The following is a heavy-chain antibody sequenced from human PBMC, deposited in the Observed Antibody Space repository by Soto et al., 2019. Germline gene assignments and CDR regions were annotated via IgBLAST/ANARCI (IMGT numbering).Heavy chain of an antibody. CDR1: GFTFDDYA. Sequence: PGGSLRLSCAASGFTFDDYAMHWVRQAPGKGLEWVGRSRDKPQGYSTAYAASVKGRFTTSRDESKNSAYLQMNSLKTEDTAVYYCVRATYFSDSSGYTRCLDYWGQGTLVTVSS. CDR2: SRDKPQGYST. D-gene: IGHD3-22*01. CDR3: VRATYFSDSSGYTRCLDY. V-gene: IGHV3-72*01. J-gene: IGHJ4*02.